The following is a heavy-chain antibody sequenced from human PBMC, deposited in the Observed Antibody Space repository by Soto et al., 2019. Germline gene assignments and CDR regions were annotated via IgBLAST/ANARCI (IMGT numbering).Heavy chain of an antibody. CDR1: GGSFSGYY. J-gene: IGHJ4*02. CDR2: INHSGST. D-gene: IGHD3-22*01. CDR3: ARGGSPFKGKTTDSSGYYNY. V-gene: IGHV4-34*01. Sequence: SETLSLTCAVYGGSFSGYYWSWIRQPPGKGLEWIGEINHSGSTNYNPSLKSRVTISVDTSKNQFSLKLSSVTAADTAVYYCARGGSPFKGKTTDSSGYYNYWGQGTLVTVSS.